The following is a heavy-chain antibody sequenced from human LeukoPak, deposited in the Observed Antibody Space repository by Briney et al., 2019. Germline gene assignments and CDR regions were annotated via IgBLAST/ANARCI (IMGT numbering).Heavy chain of an antibody. J-gene: IGHJ4*02. D-gene: IGHD3-10*01. CDR1: GFTYSDYW. Sequence: GGSLRLSCVVSGFTYSDYWMGWVRQAPREGLEWVANIKPDGSATYYVDSVKGRFTISRDSAKSSLSLQMSSLRVEDTAVYYCARWGVNAGLDYWGQGTLVTVSS. V-gene: IGHV3-7*01. CDR3: ARWGVNAGLDY. CDR2: IKPDGSAT.